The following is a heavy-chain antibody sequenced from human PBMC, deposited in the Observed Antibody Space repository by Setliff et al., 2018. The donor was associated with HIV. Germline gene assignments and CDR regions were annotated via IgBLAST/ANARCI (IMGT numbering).Heavy chain of an antibody. Sequence: PSETLSLTCTVSGASIQITDTWWSLVRQPPGKGLEWIGEIHHTGRTNYNPSLKNRVTISIDNFKNQFSLNLSSVTAADTAVYYCAKGPYSSSWYKDYWGQGTLVTVSS. V-gene: IGHV4-4*02. CDR2: IHHTGRT. J-gene: IGHJ4*02. CDR3: AKGPYSSSWYKDY. CDR1: GASIQITDTW. D-gene: IGHD6-13*01.